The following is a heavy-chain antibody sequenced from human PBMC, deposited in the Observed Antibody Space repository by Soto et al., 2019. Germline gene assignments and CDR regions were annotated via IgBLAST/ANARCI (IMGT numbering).Heavy chain of an antibody. J-gene: IGHJ6*03. CDR3: ARDGTYYDIFTRYFHYYYYYYMDV. CDR1: GFTFSSYS. V-gene: IGHV3-48*01. D-gene: IGHD3-9*01. Sequence: EVQLVESGGGLVQPGGSLRLSCAASGFTFSSYSMNWVRQAPGKGLEWVSYISSSSSTIYYADSVKGRFTISRDNAKKSLYLQMNSLRAEDTAVYYCARDGTYYDIFTRYFHYYYYYYMDVWGKGTTVTVSS. CDR2: ISSSSSTI.